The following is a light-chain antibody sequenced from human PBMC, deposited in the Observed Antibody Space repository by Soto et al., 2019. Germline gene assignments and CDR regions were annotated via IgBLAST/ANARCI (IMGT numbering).Light chain of an antibody. CDR1: SSDVGGHNY. Sequence: QSALTQPASVSGSPGQSITISCTGTSSDVGGHNYVSWYQQHPGKAPKLMIYEVSNRPSGVSNRFSGSKSGNTASLTITGLQAEYEADYYCSSYTRSNNPYVFGTGTKLTVL. CDR3: SSYTRSNNPYV. V-gene: IGLV2-14*01. CDR2: EVS. J-gene: IGLJ1*01.